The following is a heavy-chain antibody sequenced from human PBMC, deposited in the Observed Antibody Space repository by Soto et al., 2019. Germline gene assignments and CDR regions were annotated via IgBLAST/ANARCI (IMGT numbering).Heavy chain of an antibody. J-gene: IGHJ5*02. CDR1: GGSISSGGYS. V-gene: IGHV4-30-2*01. Sequence: QLQLQESGSGLVKPSQTLSLTCAVSGGSISSGGYSWSWIRQPPGKGLEWIGYIYHSGSTYYNPSLKGGVTISVDRSKNQFSVRLSSVTAADTAVYSWAGGIAARPLGAWGRGTLVTVSP. D-gene: IGHD2-15*01. CDR3: AGGIAARPLGA. CDR2: IYHSGST.